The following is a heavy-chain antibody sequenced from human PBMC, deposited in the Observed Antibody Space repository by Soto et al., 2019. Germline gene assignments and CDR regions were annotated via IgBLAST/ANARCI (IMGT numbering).Heavy chain of an antibody. CDR3: ARHPGYYDILTGYTTYYFDY. D-gene: IGHD3-9*01. V-gene: IGHV4-61*05. CDR1: GGSISSSSYS. Sequence: SATLSLTCTVSGGSISSSSYSWGWIRQPPGKGLEWIGYIYYRGNTDYNPSLKSRVTISLDTPKNQFSLKLSSVTAADTAVYYCARHPGYYDILTGYTTYYFDYWGQGILVTVSS. J-gene: IGHJ4*02. CDR2: IYYRGNT.